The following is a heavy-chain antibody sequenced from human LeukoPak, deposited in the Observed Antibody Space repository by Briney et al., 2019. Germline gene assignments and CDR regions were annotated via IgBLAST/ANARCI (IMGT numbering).Heavy chain of an antibody. CDR1: GFTFSSYG. V-gene: IGHV3-30*02. CDR3: TRDIRLTTDRDAFDI. D-gene: IGHD1-14*01. Sequence: GGSLRLPYAASGFTFSSYGMHWVRQAPGKGLEWVAFIQNDGSNKYYADSVKGRFTISRDNSKNTLYLQMNSLRVEDTAVYFCTRDIRLTTDRDAFDIWGQGTMVTVSS. CDR2: IQNDGSNK. J-gene: IGHJ3*02.